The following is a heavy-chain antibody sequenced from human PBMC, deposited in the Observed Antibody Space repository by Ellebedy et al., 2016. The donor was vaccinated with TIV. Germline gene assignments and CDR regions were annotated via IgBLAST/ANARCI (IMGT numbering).Heavy chain of an antibody. CDR2: ISGSGGST. J-gene: IGHJ4*02. Sequence: PGGSLRLSCAASGFTFSSYAMSWVRQAPGKGLEWVSAISGSGGSTHYADSVKGRFTISRDNSKNTLFLQVNSLRAEDTAVYYCAKSPLVVVAATCLDYWGQGTLVTVSS. V-gene: IGHV3-23*01. CDR3: AKSPLVVVAATCLDY. D-gene: IGHD2-15*01. CDR1: GFTFSSYA.